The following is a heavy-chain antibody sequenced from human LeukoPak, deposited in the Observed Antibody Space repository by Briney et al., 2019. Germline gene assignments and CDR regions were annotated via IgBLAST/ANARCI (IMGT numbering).Heavy chain of an antibody. CDR3: VKDQGTGTAAFDY. Sequence: PRGSLRPSCAASGFTLSSDAISWVRPAPGQGLGWGAAISGSGGSTYYADSVKGRFTISRDNSKNTLYLQMNSLRAEDTAVYYCVKDQGTGTAAFDYWGQGTLVTVSS. CDR1: GFTLSSDA. CDR2: ISGSGGST. D-gene: IGHD1-1*01. V-gene: IGHV3-23*01. J-gene: IGHJ4*02.